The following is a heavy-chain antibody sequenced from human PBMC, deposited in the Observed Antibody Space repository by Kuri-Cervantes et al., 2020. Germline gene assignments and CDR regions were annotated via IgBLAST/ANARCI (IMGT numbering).Heavy chain of an antibody. J-gene: IGHJ4*02. CDR2: IWYDGSNT. CDR3: ARDTHSSGWFYYFDY. Sequence: GGSLRLSCAASGFTFSSYGMHWVRQAPGKGLEWVAVIWYDGSNTYYADSVKGRFTISRDNSKNTLYLQMNSLRAEDTAVYYCARDTHSSGWFYYFDYWGQGTLVTVSS. D-gene: IGHD6-19*01. CDR1: GFTFSSYG. V-gene: IGHV3-30*19.